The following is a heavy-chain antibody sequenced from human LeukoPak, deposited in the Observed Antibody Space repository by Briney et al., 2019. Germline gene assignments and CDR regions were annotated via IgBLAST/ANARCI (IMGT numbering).Heavy chain of an antibody. Sequence: GGSLRLSCAASGFTFSVYYMSWIRQAPGKGLEWVSYISSSGSTKYYADSVKGRFTVSRDNAKNSLDLQMNSLRADDTAVYYCARDSTSVGAFDPWGQGALVTVSS. J-gene: IGHJ5*02. V-gene: IGHV3-11*01. CDR2: ISSSGSTK. CDR1: GFTFSVYY. CDR3: ARDSTSVGAFDP.